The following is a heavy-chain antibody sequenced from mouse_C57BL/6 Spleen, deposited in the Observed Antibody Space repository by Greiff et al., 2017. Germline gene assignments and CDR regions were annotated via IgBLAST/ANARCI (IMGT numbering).Heavy chain of an antibody. D-gene: IGHD1-1*01. V-gene: IGHV2-2*01. CDR2: IWSGGST. Sequence: QVQLKQSGPGLVQPSQSLSITCPVSGFSLTSYGVHWVRQSPGKGLEWLGVIWSGGSTNYNAAFISRQSNSKDNSKSQVFFKMNSLQADDTAIYYCARNSRITTVGAWYFDVWGTGTTVTVSS. CDR1: GFSLTSYG. CDR3: ARNSRITTVGAWYFDV. J-gene: IGHJ1*03.